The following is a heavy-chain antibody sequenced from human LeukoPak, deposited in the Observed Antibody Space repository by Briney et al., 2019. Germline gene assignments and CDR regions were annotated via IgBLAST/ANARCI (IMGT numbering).Heavy chain of an antibody. Sequence: KAGGSLRLSCAASGFTFNYAWMSWVRQVPGKGLGWVGQTVSEIDGGTTDYAAPVKGRFTISRDDSKSTLYLQMNSLKIEDTAVYYCTTDEDWNYARKDVWGQGATVIVSS. CDR3: TTDEDWNYARKDV. D-gene: IGHD1-7*01. CDR2: TVSEIDGGTT. J-gene: IGHJ6*02. CDR1: GFTFNYAW. V-gene: IGHV3-15*04.